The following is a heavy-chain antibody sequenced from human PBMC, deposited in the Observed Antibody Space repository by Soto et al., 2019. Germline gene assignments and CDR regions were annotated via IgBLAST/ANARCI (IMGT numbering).Heavy chain of an antibody. CDR3: AKDDVRYSSGSFDY. CDR1: GFTFSSYA. CDR2: ISGSGGST. V-gene: IGHV3-23*01. D-gene: IGHD6-19*01. J-gene: IGHJ4*02. Sequence: LRLSCAASGFTFSSYAMSWVRQAPGKGLEWVSAISGSGGSTYYADSVKGRFTISRDNSKNTLYLQMNSLRAEDTAVYYCAKDDVRYSSGSFDYWGQGTLVTVSS.